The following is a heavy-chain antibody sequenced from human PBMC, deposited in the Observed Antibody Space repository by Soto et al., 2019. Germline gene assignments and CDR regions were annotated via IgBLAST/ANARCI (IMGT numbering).Heavy chain of an antibody. J-gene: IGHJ3*01. CDR1: EFTFRSYW. CDR2: ISGDGSST. Sequence: EVPLVDSGGGLVQPGGSLRLSCAASEFTFRSYWMHWVRQSPGKGLVWVSRISGDGSSTTYADSVRGRFTISRDNAKNTVYLQRDSLRAEDTAVYYCARSLPGTYGAFDLWGQGTMVTVSS. D-gene: IGHD1-7*01. CDR3: ARSLPGTYGAFDL. V-gene: IGHV3-74*01.